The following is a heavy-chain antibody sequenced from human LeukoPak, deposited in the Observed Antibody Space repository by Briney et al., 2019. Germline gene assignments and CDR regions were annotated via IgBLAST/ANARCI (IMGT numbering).Heavy chain of an antibody. CDR3: ARGPHRGSHGY. Sequence: SETLSLTCAVYGGSFSGYYWSWIRQPPGKGLEWIGEINHSGSTNYNPSLKSRVTISVDTSKNQFSLKLSSVTAADTAVYYCARGPHRGSHGYWGQGTLVTVSS. J-gene: IGHJ4*02. CDR2: INHSGST. CDR1: GGSFSGYY. V-gene: IGHV4-34*01. D-gene: IGHD1-26*01.